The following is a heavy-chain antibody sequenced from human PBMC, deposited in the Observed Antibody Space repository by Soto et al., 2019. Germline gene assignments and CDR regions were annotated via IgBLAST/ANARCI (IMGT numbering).Heavy chain of an antibody. D-gene: IGHD3-10*01. V-gene: IGHV4-59*01. Sequence: QVQLQESGPGLVKPSETLSLTCTVSGGSISSYYWSWIRQPPGKGLEWIGYIYYSGSTNYNPSLKCRVTISVDTSKNQFSLKLSSVTAADTAVYYCARVLWFGGITYYYGMDVWGQGTTVTVSS. CDR1: GGSISSYY. CDR3: ARVLWFGGITYYYGMDV. J-gene: IGHJ6*02. CDR2: IYYSGST.